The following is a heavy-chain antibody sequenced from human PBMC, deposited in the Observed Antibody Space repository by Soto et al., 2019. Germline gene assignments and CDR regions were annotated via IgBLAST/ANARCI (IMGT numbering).Heavy chain of an antibody. CDR3: ARRNSSGWERRTFDY. CDR1: GGSISSSSYY. V-gene: IGHV4-39*01. D-gene: IGHD6-19*01. CDR2: IYYSGST. J-gene: IGHJ4*02. Sequence: SETLSLTCTVSGGSISSSSYYWGWIRQPPGKGLEWIGSIYYSGSTYYNPSLKSRVTISVDTSKNQFSLKLSSVTAADTAVYYCARRNSSGWERRTFDYWGQGTLVTVSS.